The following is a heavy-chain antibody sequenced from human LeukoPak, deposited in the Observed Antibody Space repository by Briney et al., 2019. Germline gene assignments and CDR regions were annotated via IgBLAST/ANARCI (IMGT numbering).Heavy chain of an antibody. CDR3: AKLAHNYDSKVDY. Sequence: GGSLRLSCTVSGLTVSSNSMSWVRQAPGKGLEWVSFIYSDNTHYSDSVKGRFTISRDNSKNTLYLQMNSLRAEDTAVYYCAKLAHNYDSKVDYWGQGTLVTVSS. CDR2: IYSDNT. CDR1: GLTVSSNS. V-gene: IGHV3-53*01. D-gene: IGHD3-22*01. J-gene: IGHJ4*02.